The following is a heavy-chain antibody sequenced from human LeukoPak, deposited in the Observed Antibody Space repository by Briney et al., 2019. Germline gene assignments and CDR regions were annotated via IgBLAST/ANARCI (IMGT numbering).Heavy chain of an antibody. CDR3: ARDVSMGRYFDWLLDY. CDR2: ISYDGSNK. J-gene: IGHJ4*02. Sequence: GGSLRLSCAASGFTFSSYAMHWVRQAPGKGLEWVAVISYDGSNKYYADSVKGRFTISRDNSKNTLYLQMNSLRAEDTAVYYCARDVSMGRYFDWLLDYWGQGTLVTVSS. V-gene: IGHV3-30-3*01. CDR1: GFTFSSYA. D-gene: IGHD3-9*01.